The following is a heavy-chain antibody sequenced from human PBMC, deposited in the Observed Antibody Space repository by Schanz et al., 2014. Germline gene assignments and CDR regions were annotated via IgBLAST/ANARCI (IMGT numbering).Heavy chain of an antibody. CDR3: ARDMTSMGESGFYYYGMDV. Sequence: QAQVVESGGGVVQPGRSLRLSCAASGFTFNFYGIHWVRQAPGKGLEWVTVISYDGSNKYYADSVKGRFTISRDNPKNTLYLQMNSLRAEDTAVYYCARDMTSMGESGFYYYGMDVWGQGTTATVSS. D-gene: IGHD1-26*01. CDR1: GFTFNFYG. V-gene: IGHV3-30*03. CDR2: ISYDGSNK. J-gene: IGHJ6*02.